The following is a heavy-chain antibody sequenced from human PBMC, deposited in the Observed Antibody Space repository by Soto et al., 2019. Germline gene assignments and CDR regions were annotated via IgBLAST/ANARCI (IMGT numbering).Heavy chain of an antibody. CDR1: GITFGSRA. Sequence: PGGSLRLSCVASGITFGSRAMSWVRQAPGEGLEWVSYISSSGSTIYYADSVKGRFTISRDNAKNSLYLQMNSLRAEDTAVYYCARVDSSGWYGNAFDIWGQGTMVTVSS. D-gene: IGHD6-19*01. J-gene: IGHJ3*02. CDR3: ARVDSSGWYGNAFDI. V-gene: IGHV3-48*03. CDR2: ISSSGSTI.